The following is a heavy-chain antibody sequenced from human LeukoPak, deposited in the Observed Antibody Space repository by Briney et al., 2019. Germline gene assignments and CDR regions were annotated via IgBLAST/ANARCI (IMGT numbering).Heavy chain of an antibody. CDR3: ARTPRYNWNDGDY. Sequence: SETLSLTCTVSGGSIRSSSYYWGWIRQPPGKGLEWIGEINHSGSTNYNPSLKSRVTISVDTSKNQFSLKLSSVTAADTAVYYCARTPRYNWNDGDYWGQGTLVTVSS. V-gene: IGHV4-39*07. J-gene: IGHJ4*02. CDR2: INHSGST. D-gene: IGHD1-1*01. CDR1: GGSIRSSSYY.